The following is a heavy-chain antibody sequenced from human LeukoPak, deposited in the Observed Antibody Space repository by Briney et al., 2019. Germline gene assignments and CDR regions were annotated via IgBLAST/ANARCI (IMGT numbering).Heavy chain of an antibody. V-gene: IGHV3-48*04. D-gene: IGHD2-2*01. Sequence: PGGSLRLSCAASGFTFSGYDMSWVRQAPGKGLEWVSYTSSSSSTIYYADSVKGRFTISRDNAKNSLYLQMNSLRAEDTAVYYCARDLKPAAILAWRNDAFDIWGQGTMVTVSS. CDR2: TSSSSSTI. CDR1: GFTFSGYD. J-gene: IGHJ3*02. CDR3: ARDLKPAAILAWRNDAFDI.